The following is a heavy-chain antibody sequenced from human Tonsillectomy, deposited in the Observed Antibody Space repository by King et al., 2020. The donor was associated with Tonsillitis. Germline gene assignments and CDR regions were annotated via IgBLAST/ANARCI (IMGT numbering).Heavy chain of an antibody. CDR3: ARTGGLRYFYYMDV. D-gene: IGHD3-16*01. J-gene: IGHJ6*03. CDR2: IYASGST. Sequence: VQLRESGPGLVKPSETLSLTCTVSGGSISSYYWSWLRQPAGKGLEWIGRIYASGSTNYNPSLKSRVTMSVDTSKNQFSLKLNSVTAADTAVYYCARTGGLRYFYYMDVWGRGTTVTVSS. V-gene: IGHV4-4*07. CDR1: GGSISSYY.